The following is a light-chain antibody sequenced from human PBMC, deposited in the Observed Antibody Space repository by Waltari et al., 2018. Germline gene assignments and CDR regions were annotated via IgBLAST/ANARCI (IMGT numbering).Light chain of an antibody. CDR1: SSDVGSYNY. V-gene: IGLV2-14*03. CDR3: SSDTSSNTIYV. CDR2: DVN. J-gene: IGLJ1*01. Sequence: QSALTQPAPVSGSPGQALTPSRSGTSSDVGSYNYVSWYQQHPGKAPQLMIYDVNNRPSGVSNRFSGSKSGNTASLTISGLQAEDEADYYCSSDTSSNTIYVFGTGTKVTVL.